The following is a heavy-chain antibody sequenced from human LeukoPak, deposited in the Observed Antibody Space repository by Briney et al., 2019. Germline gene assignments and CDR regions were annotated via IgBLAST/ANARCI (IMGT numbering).Heavy chain of an antibody. CDR1: GGTFSSYA. V-gene: IGHV1-69*04. CDR3: ASPYGMDV. J-gene: IGHJ6*02. CDR2: IIPILGIA. Sequence: GASVKVSCKASGGTFSSYAISWVRQAPGQGLEWMGRIIPILGIANYVQKFQGRVTITADKSTSTAYMELSSLRSGDTAVYYCASPYGMDVWGQGTTVTVSS.